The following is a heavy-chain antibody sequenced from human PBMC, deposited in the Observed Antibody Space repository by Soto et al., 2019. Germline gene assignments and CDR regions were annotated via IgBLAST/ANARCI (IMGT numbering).Heavy chain of an antibody. Sequence: GGSLRLSCAASGFTFTNYAMSWVRQAPGKGLEWVSAISSGGNTYYADSVKGRFTISRDNSKNTLFLQMNSLRAEDTAVYYCAKGRQWELPLDYWGQGTLVTVSS. CDR1: GFTFTNYA. CDR2: ISSGGNT. J-gene: IGHJ4*02. V-gene: IGHV3-23*01. CDR3: AKGRQWELPLDY. D-gene: IGHD1-26*01.